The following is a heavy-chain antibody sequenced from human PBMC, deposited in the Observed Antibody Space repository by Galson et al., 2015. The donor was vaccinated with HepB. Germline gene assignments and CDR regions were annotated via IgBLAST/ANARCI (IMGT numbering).Heavy chain of an antibody. D-gene: IGHD2-15*01. V-gene: IGHV3-48*02. CDR3: ARTTYYGDGGGCFDY. J-gene: IGHJ4*02. CDR1: GFTFRSYS. CDR2: ITSSSGTI. Sequence: SLRLSCAASGFTFRSYSMNWVRQAPGKGLEWVSYITSSSGTIYYADSVKGRFTISRDNAKNSLFLQMNSLRDEDTAVYYCARTTYYGDGGGCFDYWGQGTLVTVSS.